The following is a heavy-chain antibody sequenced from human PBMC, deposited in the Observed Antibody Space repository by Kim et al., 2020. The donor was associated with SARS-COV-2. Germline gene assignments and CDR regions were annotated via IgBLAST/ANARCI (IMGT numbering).Heavy chain of an antibody. CDR3: ARGEYGSGSYLFQH. Sequence: GGSLRLSCAASGFTFSNYALHWVRQAPGKGLEWMTVISDDGDNKDYADSVKGRFFVSRDNALNTLYLQMNSLRAADTAVYYCARGEYGSGSYLFQHWGQGTPVSVSS. V-gene: IGHV3-30*04. J-gene: IGHJ1*01. CDR1: GFTFSNYA. D-gene: IGHD3-10*01. CDR2: ISDDGDNK.